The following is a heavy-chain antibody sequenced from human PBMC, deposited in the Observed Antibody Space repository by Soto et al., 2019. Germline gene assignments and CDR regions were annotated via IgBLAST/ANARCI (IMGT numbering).Heavy chain of an antibody. CDR1: GGTFSSYA. D-gene: IGHD5-18*01. CDR3: ARVDTAMVYSFDP. J-gene: IGHJ5*02. Sequence: GASVKVSCKASGGTFSSYAISWVRQAPGQGLEWMGGIIPIFGTANYAQKFQGRVTITADKSTSTAYMELSSLRSEDTAVYYCARVDTAMVYSFDPRGQGTLVTVSS. V-gene: IGHV1-69*06. CDR2: IIPIFGTA.